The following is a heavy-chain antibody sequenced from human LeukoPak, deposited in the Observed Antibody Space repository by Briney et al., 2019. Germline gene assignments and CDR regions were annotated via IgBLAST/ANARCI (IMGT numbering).Heavy chain of an antibody. CDR2: IYTSGST. Sequence: NPSQTLSLTCTVSGGSISSGSYYWSWIRQRAGKGLEWIGRIYTSGSTNYNPSLKSRVTISVDTSKNQFSLKLSSVTAADAAVYYCAASSGWYNDALDIWGQGTMVTVSS. D-gene: IGHD6-19*01. CDR3: AASSGWYNDALDI. J-gene: IGHJ3*02. V-gene: IGHV4-61*02. CDR1: GGSISSGSYY.